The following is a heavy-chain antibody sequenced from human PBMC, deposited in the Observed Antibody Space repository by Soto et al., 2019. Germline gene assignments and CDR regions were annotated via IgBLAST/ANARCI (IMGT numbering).Heavy chain of an antibody. Sequence: TSETLSLTCTVSGGSISSYYWSWIRQPPGKGLEYIGYIYYTGSTDYNPSLNSRVTISVDTSKNQFSLKLTSVTAADTAVYYCARGRYIVGAVYFDYWGQGTLVTVSS. CDR1: GGSISSYY. V-gene: IGHV4-59*01. CDR3: ARGRYIVGAVYFDY. D-gene: IGHD1-26*01. CDR2: IYYTGST. J-gene: IGHJ4*02.